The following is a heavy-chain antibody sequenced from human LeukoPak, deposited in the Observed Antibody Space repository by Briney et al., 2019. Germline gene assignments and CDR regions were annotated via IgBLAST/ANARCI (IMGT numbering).Heavy chain of an antibody. Sequence: SETLSLTCAVSGYSISSGYYWGWIRQPPGKGLEWIGSIYHSGSTHYNPSLKGRVTISVDTSKNQFSLKLSSVTAADTAVYYCASLYDYVWGSYRYTYRVDYWGQGTLVTVSS. V-gene: IGHV4-38-2*01. CDR1: GYSISSGYY. CDR3: ASLYDYVWGSYRYTYRVDY. CDR2: IYHSGST. J-gene: IGHJ4*02. D-gene: IGHD3-16*02.